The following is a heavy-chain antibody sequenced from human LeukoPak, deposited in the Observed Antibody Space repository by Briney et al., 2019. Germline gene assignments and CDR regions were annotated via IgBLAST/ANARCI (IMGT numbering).Heavy chain of an antibody. V-gene: IGHV1-2*02. CDR1: GYTFSDYY. CDR2: INPNSGVT. CDR3: ARDAPQNCSGGTCFPF. D-gene: IGHD2-15*01. Sequence: GASVKVSRKASGYTFSDYYIHWVRQAPGQGLEWMGWINPNSGVTKYALKFQGRVTMTRDTSISTAYMELSGLTSDDTALYYCARDAPQNCSGGTCFPFWGQGTLVTVSS. J-gene: IGHJ4*02.